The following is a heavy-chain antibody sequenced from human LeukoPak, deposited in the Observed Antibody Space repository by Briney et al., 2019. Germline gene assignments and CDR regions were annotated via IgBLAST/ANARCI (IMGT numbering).Heavy chain of an antibody. CDR1: GYTLTELS. CDR3: ATGRYDFWSGYYSPWFDP. J-gene: IGHJ5*02. CDR2: FDPEDGET. D-gene: IGHD3-3*01. V-gene: IGHV1-24*01. Sequence: VASVKVSCKVSGYTLTELSMHWVRQAPGKGLEWMGGFDPEDGETIYAQKFQGRVTMTEDTSTDTAYMELSSLRSEDTAVYYRATGRYDFWSGYYSPWFDPWGQGTLVTVSS.